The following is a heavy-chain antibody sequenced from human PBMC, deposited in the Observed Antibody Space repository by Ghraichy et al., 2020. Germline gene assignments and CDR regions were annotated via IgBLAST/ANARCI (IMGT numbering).Heavy chain of an antibody. CDR3: AKEGFSRVSDWHFDL. J-gene: IGHJ2*01. D-gene: IGHD1-26*01. Sequence: GGSLRLSCAASGFTFSTYGMHSVRQAPGKGLEWVAVISYDGSAQYYADSVKGRSTISRDNSKNTLYLQMNSLRPEDTAVYYCAKEGFSRVSDWHFDLWGRGTLVTVSS. CDR2: ISYDGSAQ. CDR1: GFTFSTYG. V-gene: IGHV3-30*18.